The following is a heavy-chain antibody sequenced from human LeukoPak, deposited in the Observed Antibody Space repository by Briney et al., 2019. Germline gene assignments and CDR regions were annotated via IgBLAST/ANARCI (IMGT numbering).Heavy chain of an antibody. CDR2: IYYSGST. J-gene: IGHJ3*02. CDR1: GGSVNNYF. Sequence: SETLSLTCTVSGGSVNNYFWSWLRQPPGKGLEWIGYIYYSGSTNYNPSLKSRVTISVDTSKNQFSLKLSSVTAADTAVYYCARAEWEKHAYSAFDIWGQGTLVTVSS. D-gene: IGHD1-26*01. V-gene: IGHV4-59*02. CDR3: ARAEWEKHAYSAFDI.